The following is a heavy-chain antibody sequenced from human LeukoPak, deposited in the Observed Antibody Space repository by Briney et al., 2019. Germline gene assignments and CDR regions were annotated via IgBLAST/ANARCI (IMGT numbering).Heavy chain of an antibody. CDR1: GFTFSSYW. Sequence: TGGSLRLSCAASGFTFSSYWMHWVRQAPGKGLVWVSRINSDGSSTSYADSVKGRFTISRDNAKNTLYLQMNSLRAEDTAVYYCARPADYGDFEYWGQGTLVTVSS. D-gene: IGHD4-17*01. CDR2: INSDGSST. V-gene: IGHV3-74*01. J-gene: IGHJ4*02. CDR3: ARPADYGDFEY.